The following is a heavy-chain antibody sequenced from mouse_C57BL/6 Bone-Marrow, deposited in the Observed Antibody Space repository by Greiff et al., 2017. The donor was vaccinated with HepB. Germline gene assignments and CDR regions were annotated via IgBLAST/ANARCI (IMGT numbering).Heavy chain of an antibody. V-gene: IGHV1-18*01. J-gene: IGHJ1*03. CDR3: ARPTMITTRRRSHWYFDV. CDR1: GYTFTDYN. CDR2: INPNNGGT. Sequence: EVKLQESGPELVKPGASVKIPCKASGYTFTDYNMDWVKQSHGKSLEWIGDINPNNGGTIYNQKFKGKATLTVDKSSSTAYMELRSLTSEDTAVYYCARPTMITTRRRSHWYFDVWGTGTTVTVSS. D-gene: IGHD2-4*01.